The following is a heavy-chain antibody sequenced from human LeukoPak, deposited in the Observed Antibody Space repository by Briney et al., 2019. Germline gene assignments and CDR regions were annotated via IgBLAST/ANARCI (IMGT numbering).Heavy chain of an antibody. J-gene: IGHJ5*02. CDR2: IKQDGSEK. V-gene: IGHV3-7*01. Sequence: GGSLRLSCAASGFTFSSYWMSWVRQAPGKGLEWVANIKQDGSEKYYVDSVKGRFTISRDNAKNSLYLQMNSLRAEDTAVYYCARNFGVGAGDWFDPWGQGTLVTVSS. D-gene: IGHD1-26*01. CDR3: ARNFGVGAGDWFDP. CDR1: GFTFSSYW.